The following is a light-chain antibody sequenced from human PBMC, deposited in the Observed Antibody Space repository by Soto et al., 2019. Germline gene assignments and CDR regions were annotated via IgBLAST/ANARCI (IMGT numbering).Light chain of an antibody. V-gene: IGKV1-27*01. J-gene: IGKJ1*01. Sequence: DIQMTQSPSSLSASVGDRVTLTCRASQGISNYLAWYQQKPGKVPKLLIYAASTLQSGVPSRFSGSGSGTDFTLNISSLQPEDVATYYCKKSNSAPWTFGQGTKVEIK. CDR3: KKSNSAPWT. CDR1: QGISNY. CDR2: AAS.